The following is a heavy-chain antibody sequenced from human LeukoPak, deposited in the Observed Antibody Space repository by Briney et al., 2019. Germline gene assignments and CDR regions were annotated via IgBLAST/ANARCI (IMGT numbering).Heavy chain of an antibody. V-gene: IGHV3-33*01. CDR3: ARDRRDSSGYYYVGTYDY. J-gene: IGHJ4*02. Sequence: GGSLRLSCAASGFTFSSYGMHWVRQAPGKGLEGVAVIWYDGSNKYYADSVKGRFTISRDNSKNTLYLQMNSLRAEDTAVYYCARDRRDSSGYYYVGTYDYWGQGTLVTVSS. CDR2: IWYDGSNK. CDR1: GFTFSSYG. D-gene: IGHD3-22*01.